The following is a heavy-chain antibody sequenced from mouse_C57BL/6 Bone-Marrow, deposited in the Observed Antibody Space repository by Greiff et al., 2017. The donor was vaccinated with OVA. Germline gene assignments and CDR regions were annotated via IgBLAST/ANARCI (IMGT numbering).Heavy chain of an antibody. CDR3: ASEDDYDWYFDV. CDR1: GYAFSSYW. CDR2: IYPGDGDT. D-gene: IGHD2-4*01. V-gene: IGHV1-82*01. J-gene: IGHJ1*03. Sequence: VQLQQSGPELVKPGASVKISCKASGYAFSSYWMNWVKQRPGKGLEWIGRIYPGDGDTNCNGKFKGKATLTADKSSSTAYMQLSSLTSEDSAVYFCASEDDYDWYFDVWGTGTTVTVSS.